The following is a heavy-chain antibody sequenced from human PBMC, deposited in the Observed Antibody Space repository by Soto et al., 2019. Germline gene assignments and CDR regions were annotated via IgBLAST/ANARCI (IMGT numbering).Heavy chain of an antibody. D-gene: IGHD3-10*01. CDR3: ARGRGGVQH. V-gene: IGHV4-34*01. J-gene: IGHJ1*01. CDR1: GGSFSGYY. CDR2: LNDSGGT. Sequence: QVQLQQWGAGLLKPSETLSLTCAVYGGSFSGYYWSWIRQPPGKGLEWIGELNDSGGTNYNASLKSRVSISGDTSKNQFSLKLSFVTAADTAVYHCARGRGGVQHWGQGTLVTVSS.